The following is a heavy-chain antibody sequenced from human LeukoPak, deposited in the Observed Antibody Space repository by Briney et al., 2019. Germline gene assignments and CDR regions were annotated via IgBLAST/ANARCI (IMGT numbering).Heavy chain of an antibody. CDR2: IYYSGST. D-gene: IGHD2-21*02. CDR1: GGSISSSSYY. CDR3: ARDVALGCGGDCSYFDY. J-gene: IGHJ4*02. Sequence: PSETLSLTCTVSGGSISSSSYYWGWIRQPPGKGLEWIGSIYYSGSTYYNPSLKSRVTISVDTSKNQFSLKLSSVTAADTAVYYCARDVALGCGGDCSYFDYWGQGTLVTVSS. V-gene: IGHV4-39*07.